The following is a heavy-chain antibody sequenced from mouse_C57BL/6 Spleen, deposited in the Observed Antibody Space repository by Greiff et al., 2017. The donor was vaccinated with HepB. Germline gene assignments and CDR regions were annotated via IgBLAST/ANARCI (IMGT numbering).Heavy chain of an antibody. V-gene: IGHV1-15*01. CDR1: GYTFTDYE. J-gene: IGHJ2*01. Sequence: VQLQQSGAELVRPGASVTLSCKASGYTFTDYEMHWVKQTPVHGLEWIGAIDPETGGTAYNQKFKGKAILTADKSSSTAYMELRSLTSEDSAVYYCTRGWGRFDYWGQGTTLTVSS. D-gene: IGHD1-1*02. CDR3: TRGWGRFDY. CDR2: IDPETGGT.